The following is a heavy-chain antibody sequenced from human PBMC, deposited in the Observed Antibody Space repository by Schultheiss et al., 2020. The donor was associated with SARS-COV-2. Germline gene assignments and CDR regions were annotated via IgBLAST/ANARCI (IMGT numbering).Heavy chain of an antibody. Sequence: ASVKVSCKASGYTFTSYGISWVRQAPGQGLEWMGRINPNSGGTNYAQKFQGRVTMTRDTSISTAYMELSRLRSDDTAVYYCAIRNSVSYYYYYGMDVWGQGTTVTVSS. D-gene: IGHD4-23*01. CDR2: INPNSGGT. CDR3: AIRNSVSYYYYYGMDV. V-gene: IGHV1-2*06. J-gene: IGHJ6*02. CDR1: GYTFTSYG.